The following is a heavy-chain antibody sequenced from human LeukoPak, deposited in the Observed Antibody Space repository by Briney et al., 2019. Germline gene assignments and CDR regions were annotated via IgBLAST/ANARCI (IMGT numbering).Heavy chain of an antibody. CDR2: IHPEGNEK. J-gene: IGHJ4*02. CDR1: GFTFSNFW. D-gene: IGHD1-1*01. Sequence: GGSPRLSCATSGFTFSNFWMSWVRQAPGRGLEWVANIHPEGNEKYHVESVKGRFTISRDNTRDLLFLQMNGLRVEDTAVYYCARGDDFSGDHWGQGTLVTVSS. CDR3: ARGDDFSGDH. V-gene: IGHV3-7*04.